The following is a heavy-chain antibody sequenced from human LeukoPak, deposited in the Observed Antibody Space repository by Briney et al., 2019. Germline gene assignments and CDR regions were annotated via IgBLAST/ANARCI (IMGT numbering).Heavy chain of an antibody. CDR2: IYYSGST. CDR3: ARHSRTGYNYLDY. J-gene: IGHJ4*02. Sequence: SETLSLTCTVSGGSMSSNYWSWIRQPPRKGLEWIGYIYYSGSTNNNPSLKSRVTISVDTSKNQFSLKLSSVTAADTAVYYCARHSRTGYNYLDYWGQGTLVTVSS. D-gene: IGHD5-24*01. V-gene: IGHV4-59*08. CDR1: GGSMSSNY.